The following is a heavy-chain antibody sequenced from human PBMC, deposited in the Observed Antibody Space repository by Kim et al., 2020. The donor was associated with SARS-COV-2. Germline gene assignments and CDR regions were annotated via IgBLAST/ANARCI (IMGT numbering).Heavy chain of an antibody. CDR3: ARELCGGDCYWDAFDI. Sequence: VKCRFTISRDNAKNSLYLQMNSLRDEDTAVYYCARELCGGDCYWDAFDIWGQGTMVTVSS. V-gene: IGHV3-48*02. D-gene: IGHD2-21*02. J-gene: IGHJ3*02.